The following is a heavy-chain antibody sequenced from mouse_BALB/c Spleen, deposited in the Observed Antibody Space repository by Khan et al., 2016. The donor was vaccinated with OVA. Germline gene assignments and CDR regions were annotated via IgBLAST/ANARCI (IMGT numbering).Heavy chain of an antibody. J-gene: IGHJ3*01. CDR3: ARLAYYYNNEGFAY. Sequence: EVQLVESGGDFVRPGGSLKLSCAASGFTFSTYCMSWVRQTPDKRLEWVATINTGGAYTYYSDSMKGRFTISRDNAKNTMYLKLSSLKSEATAIYYCARLAYYYNNEGFAYWGQGTLVTVSA. V-gene: IGHV5-6*01. CDR1: GFTFSTYC. D-gene: IGHD1-1*01. CDR2: INTGGAYT.